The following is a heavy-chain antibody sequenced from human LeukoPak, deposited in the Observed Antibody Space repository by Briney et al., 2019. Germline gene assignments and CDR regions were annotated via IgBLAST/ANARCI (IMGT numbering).Heavy chain of an antibody. Sequence: GASVKVSCKASGYTFTSYGISWVRQAPGQGLEWMGWISAYNGNTNYAQKLQGRVTMTTDTSTSTAYMEPRSLRSDDTAVYYCARAGGWAVRDYYYRMDVWGQGTTVTVSS. V-gene: IGHV1-18*01. J-gene: IGHJ6*02. CDR2: ISAYNGNT. D-gene: IGHD1-26*01. CDR3: ARAGGWAVRDYYYRMDV. CDR1: GYTFTSYG.